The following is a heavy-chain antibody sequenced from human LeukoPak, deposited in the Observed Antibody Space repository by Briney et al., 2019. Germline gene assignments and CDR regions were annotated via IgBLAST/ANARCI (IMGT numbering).Heavy chain of an antibody. V-gene: IGHV4-4*07. Sequence: PSETLSLTCTVFGGSISRNYWSWIRQPAGKGLEWIGRIYSSGDTNYNHSLKSRVTMSIHTSENQFSLKLTSVTAADTAVYYCAREASGTRRYYYYYMDLWGKGTTVNV. D-gene: IGHD6-13*01. J-gene: IGHJ6*03. CDR2: IYSSGDT. CDR3: AREASGTRRYYYYYMDL. CDR1: GGSISRNY.